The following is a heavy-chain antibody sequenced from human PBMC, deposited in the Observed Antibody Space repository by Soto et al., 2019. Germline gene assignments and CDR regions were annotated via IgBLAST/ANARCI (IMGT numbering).Heavy chain of an antibody. CDR1: GYTFSSYY. V-gene: IGHV1-46*01. Sequence: QVQLVQSGAEVKKPGASVKVSCKASGYTFSSYYMHWVRQAPGQGLEWMGIVNPSGGSRTNAQKFQGGVTMTRDTSTSTMYMELSRLRSEDTAVDYCAKGGASSSASPHIWGQGTMVTVSS. D-gene: IGHD2-2*01. CDR2: VNPSGGSR. CDR3: AKGGASSSASPHI. J-gene: IGHJ3*02.